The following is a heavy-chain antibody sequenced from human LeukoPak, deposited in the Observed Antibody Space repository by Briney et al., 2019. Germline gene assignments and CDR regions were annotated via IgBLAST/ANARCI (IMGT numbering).Heavy chain of an antibody. CDR1: GFTFSSYW. D-gene: IGHD3-9*01. Sequence: GGSLRLSCAASGFTFSSYWMSWVRQAPGKGLEWVANRKQDGSEKYYVDSVKGRFTISRDNAKNSLYLQMNSLRAEDTAVYYCASSPYDILTGYKYNWFDPWGQGTLVTVSS. CDR3: ASSPYDILTGYKYNWFDP. V-gene: IGHV3-7*01. J-gene: IGHJ5*02. CDR2: RKQDGSEK.